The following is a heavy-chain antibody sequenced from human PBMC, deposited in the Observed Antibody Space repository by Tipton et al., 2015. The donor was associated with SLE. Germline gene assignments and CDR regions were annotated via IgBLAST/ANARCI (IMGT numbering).Heavy chain of an antibody. CDR3: AREEYYYGSGGYYYYGMDV. CDR1: GGTFSSYA. Sequence: QSGAEVKKPGSSVKVSCKASGGTFSSYAISWVRQAPGQGLEWMGGIIPIFGTANYAQKFQGRATITADESTSTAYMELSSLRSEDTAVYYCAREEYYYGSGGYYYYGMDVWGQGTTVTVSS. J-gene: IGHJ6*02. CDR2: IIPIFGTA. D-gene: IGHD3-10*01. V-gene: IGHV1-69*01.